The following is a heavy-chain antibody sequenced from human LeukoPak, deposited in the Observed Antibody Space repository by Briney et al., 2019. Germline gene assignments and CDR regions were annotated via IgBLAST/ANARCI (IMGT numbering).Heavy chain of an antibody. CDR2: IYYSGST. Sequence: SETLSLTCTVSGGSLSSSSYYWGWIRQPPGKGLEWIGSIYYSGSTYYNPSLKSRVTISVDASKNQFSLKLSSVTAADTAVYYCAREGELLWFGELFGPPNYWGQGTLVTVSS. V-gene: IGHV4-39*07. J-gene: IGHJ4*02. CDR1: GGSLSSSSYY. CDR3: AREGELLWFGELFGPPNY. D-gene: IGHD3-10*01.